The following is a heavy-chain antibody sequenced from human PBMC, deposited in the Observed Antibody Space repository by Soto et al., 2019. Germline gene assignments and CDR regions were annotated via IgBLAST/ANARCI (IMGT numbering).Heavy chain of an antibody. CDR1: GGSSSSGGYY. J-gene: IGHJ5*02. CDR2: IYNSGST. V-gene: IGHV4-31*03. CDR3: ARDPAP. Sequence: QVQLQESGPGLVKASQTLSLTCTVSGGSSSSGGYYWSCIRQHPGTGLEWIGYIYNSGSTSYNPSLKSRVTTAADASKNQFSLKLSSVTAADTAVYYCARDPAPWGEGTLVTVSS.